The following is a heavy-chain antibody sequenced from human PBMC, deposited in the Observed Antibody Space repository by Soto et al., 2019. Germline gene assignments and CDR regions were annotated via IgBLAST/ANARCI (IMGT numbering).Heavy chain of an antibody. CDR3: ARIDGYNLRIDY. CDR1: GFSLSNARMG. V-gene: IGHV2-26*01. J-gene: IGHJ4*02. CDR2: IFSNDEK. D-gene: IGHD5-12*01. Sequence: QVTLKESGPVLVKPTETLTLTCTVSGFSLSNARMGVSWICQPPGKALEWLAHIFSNDEKSYSTSLKSRLTISKDTSKSQVVLTMTNMDPVDTATYYCARIDGYNLRIDYWGQGTLVTVSS.